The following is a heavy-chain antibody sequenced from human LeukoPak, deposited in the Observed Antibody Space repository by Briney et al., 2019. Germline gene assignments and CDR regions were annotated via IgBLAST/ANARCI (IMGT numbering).Heavy chain of an antibody. CDR3: ARPRNDILSGFHYYYGMDV. V-gene: IGHV3-74*01. CDR1: GFTFSSYW. D-gene: IGHD3-9*01. J-gene: IGHJ6*02. CDR2: INSDGRST. Sequence: GGSLRLSCAASGFTFSSYWMHWVRQAPGKGLVWVSRINSDGRSTSYADSVKGRFTISRDNAKNTLYLQMNSLRAEDTALYYCARPRNDILSGFHYYYGMDVWGQGTTVTVSS.